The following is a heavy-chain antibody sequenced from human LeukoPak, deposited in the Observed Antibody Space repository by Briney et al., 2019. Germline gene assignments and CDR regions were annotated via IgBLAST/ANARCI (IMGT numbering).Heavy chain of an antibody. CDR3: ARDLGFRGVIPYYFDY. J-gene: IGHJ4*02. Sequence: SETLSLTCAVSGGSISSGGYSWSWIRQPPGKGLEWIGYIYHSGSTYYNPSLKSRVTISVDTSKNQFSLKLSSVTAADTAVYYCARDLGFRGVIPYYFDYWGQGTLVTVSS. D-gene: IGHD3-16*02. CDR2: IYHSGST. CDR1: GGSISSGGYS. V-gene: IGHV4-30-2*01.